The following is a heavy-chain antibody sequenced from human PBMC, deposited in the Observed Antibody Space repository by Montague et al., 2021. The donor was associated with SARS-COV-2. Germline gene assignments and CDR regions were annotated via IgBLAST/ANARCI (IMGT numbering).Heavy chain of an antibody. D-gene: IGHD3-16*01. V-gene: IGHV4-4*07. Sequence: TLSLTCTVSGGSMRSHYWSWIRQPAGQGLEWIGRIYSSGSTNYNPSLNSRITMSVDTSRNQFSLKVTSVTAADTAVYYCARDLGAPDCYFDSWGQGTLVTVSS. J-gene: IGHJ4*02. CDR2: IYSSGST. CDR3: ARDLGAPDCYFDS. CDR1: GGSMRSHY.